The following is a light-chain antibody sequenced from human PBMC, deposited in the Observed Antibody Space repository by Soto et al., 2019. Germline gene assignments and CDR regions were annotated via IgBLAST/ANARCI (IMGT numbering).Light chain of an antibody. CDR1: QSISTW. V-gene: IGKV1-5*03. CDR3: QQYNSLFT. J-gene: IGKJ3*01. CDR2: KAS. Sequence: DIQMTQSPSTLSASVGDRVTITCRASQSISTWLAWYQQKPGKVPKLLIYKASSLESGVPSRFSGSGSGTEFTLTISSLQHDDFATYYFQQYNSLFTFGPGTKVDIK.